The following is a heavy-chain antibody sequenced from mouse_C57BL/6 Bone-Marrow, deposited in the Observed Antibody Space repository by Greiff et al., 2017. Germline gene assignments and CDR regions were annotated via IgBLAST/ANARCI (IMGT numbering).Heavy chain of an antibody. CDR3: AREDGAWFAY. Sequence: EVLLVESGGGLVKPGGSLKLSCAASGFTFSSYAMSWVRQTPEKRLEWVATISAGGSYTYYPNNVKGRFTISRDNAKNNLYLQMSHLKSEDTAMYYCAREDGAWFAYWGQGTLVTVSA. CDR1: GFTFSSYA. D-gene: IGHD2-3*01. CDR2: ISAGGSYT. J-gene: IGHJ3*01. V-gene: IGHV5-4*01.